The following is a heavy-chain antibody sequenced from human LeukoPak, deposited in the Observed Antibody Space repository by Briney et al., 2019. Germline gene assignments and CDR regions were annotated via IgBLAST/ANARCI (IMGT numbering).Heavy chain of an antibody. CDR3: AREYSSSFDY. V-gene: IGHV4-61*08. Sequence: SETLSLTCTVSGGSINNGGYYWSWMRQHPGKGLEWIGYIYYSGSTNYSPSLKSRVTISVDTSKNQFSLKLSSVTAADTAVYYCAREYSSSFDYWGQGTLVTVYS. D-gene: IGHD6-6*01. CDR1: GGSINNGGYY. CDR2: IYYSGST. J-gene: IGHJ4*02.